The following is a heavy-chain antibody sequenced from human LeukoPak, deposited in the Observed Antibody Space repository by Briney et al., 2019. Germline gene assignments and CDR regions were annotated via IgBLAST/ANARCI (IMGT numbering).Heavy chain of an antibody. Sequence: GASVKVSCKASGYTFTGYYMHWVRQAPGQGLEWMGWINPTSGGTNYAQKFQGRVTMTRDTSISTAYMELSRLRSDDTAVYYCARDLGYCSGGSCYANVVPDYWGQGTLVTVSS. CDR3: ARDLGYCSGGSCYANVVPDY. J-gene: IGHJ4*02. CDR1: GYTFTGYY. V-gene: IGHV1-2*02. CDR2: INPTSGGT. D-gene: IGHD2-15*01.